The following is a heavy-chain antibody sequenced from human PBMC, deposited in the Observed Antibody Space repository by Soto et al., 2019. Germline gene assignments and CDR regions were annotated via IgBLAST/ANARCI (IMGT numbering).Heavy chain of an antibody. D-gene: IGHD5-18*01. V-gene: IGHV1-8*01. CDR2: MNPGSGDT. CDR3: ARMASFGSLNWFDP. Sequence: ASVKVSCKASGYIFTNNDVSWVRQATGQGLEWMGWMNPGSGDTGYAQKFQGRVTMTRNISIATAYMELSSLRADDTAIYYCARMASFGSLNWFDPWGQGTLVTVSS. CDR1: GYIFTNND. J-gene: IGHJ5*02.